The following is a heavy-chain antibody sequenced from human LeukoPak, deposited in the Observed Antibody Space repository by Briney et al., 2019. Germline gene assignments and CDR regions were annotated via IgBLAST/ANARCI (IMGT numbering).Heavy chain of an antibody. CDR1: GFTFSTYG. V-gene: IGHV3-30-3*01. J-gene: IGHJ4*02. D-gene: IGHD1-26*01. CDR2: ISYDGSNK. CDR3: AREVGQRFED. Sequence: GGSLRLSCAASGFTFSTYGTHWVRQAPGKGLEWVAVISYDGSNKYYADSVKGRFTISRDNSKNTLYVQVNSLRPEDTAVYYCAREVGQRFEDWGQGTLVTVSS.